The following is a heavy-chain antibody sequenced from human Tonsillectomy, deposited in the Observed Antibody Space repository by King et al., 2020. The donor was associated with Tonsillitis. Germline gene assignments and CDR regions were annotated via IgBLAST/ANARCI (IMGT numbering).Heavy chain of an antibody. CDR1: GFSLTTSGVG. Sequence: TLKESGPTLVKPTQTLTLTCTFSGFSLTTSGVGVAWIRQPPGKALEWLALIYWNDDKRYSPSLKTRLTITNDTSKNQVVLTMTNMDPVDTATYYCAHLSYGSGSSRVGFDIWGQGTMGTVSS. J-gene: IGHJ3*02. CDR2: IYWNDDK. D-gene: IGHD3-10*01. V-gene: IGHV2-5*01. CDR3: AHLSYGSGSSRVGFDI.